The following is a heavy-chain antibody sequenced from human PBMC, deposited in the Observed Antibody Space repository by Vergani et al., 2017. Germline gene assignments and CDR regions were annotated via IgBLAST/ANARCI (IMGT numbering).Heavy chain of an antibody. CDR1: GFTFTSYY. V-gene: IGHV1-46*03. Sequence: VQLVESGGGLVKPGGSLRLSCAASGFTFTSYYMHWVRQAPGQGLEWMGIINPSGGSTSYAQKFQGRVTMTRDTSTSTVYMELSSLRSEDTAVYYCTRGWDYDSIAYWAYWGQGTLVTVSS. CDR2: INPSGGST. D-gene: IGHD3-22*01. CDR3: TRGWDYDSIAYWAY. J-gene: IGHJ4*02.